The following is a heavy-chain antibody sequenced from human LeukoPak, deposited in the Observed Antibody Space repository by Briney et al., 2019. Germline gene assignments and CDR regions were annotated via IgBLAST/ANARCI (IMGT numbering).Heavy chain of an antibody. V-gene: IGHV5-51*01. CDR2: IYPGDSDT. Sequence: GESLKISCKGSGYSFTSYWIGWVRQMPGKGLEWMGIIYPGDSDTRYSPSFQGQVTISADKSISTAYLQWSSLKASDTATYYCARPDYDSSGYYSLDYWGQGTLVTVSS. D-gene: IGHD3-22*01. CDR1: GYSFTSYW. CDR3: ARPDYDSSGYYSLDY. J-gene: IGHJ4*02.